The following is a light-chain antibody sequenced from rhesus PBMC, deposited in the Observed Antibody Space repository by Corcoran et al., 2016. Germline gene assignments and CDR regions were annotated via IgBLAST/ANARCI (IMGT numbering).Light chain of an antibody. V-gene: IGLV2S7*01. CDR3: CSYTTSSTFI. CDR1: SSDVGGYNY. CDR2: GVS. J-gene: IGLJ1*01. Sequence: QAAPTQPHSVSGSPGQSVTISCTGTSSDVGGYNYVSGYQQHPGKAPKLMIYGVSKRPSGVSDRFSGSKSGNTASLTISGLQAEAEADYYCCSYTTSSTFIFGAGTRLTVL.